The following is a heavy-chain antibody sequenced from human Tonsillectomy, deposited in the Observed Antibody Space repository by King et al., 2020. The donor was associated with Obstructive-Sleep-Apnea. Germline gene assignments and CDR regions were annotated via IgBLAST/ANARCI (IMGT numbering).Heavy chain of an antibody. D-gene: IGHD4-11*01. J-gene: IGHJ4*02. CDR3: ARDPDTLTTAYYFDY. CDR2: ISYDGSNK. V-gene: IGHV3-30*04. CDR1: GFTFSSYA. Sequence: VQLVESGGGVVQPGRSLRLSCAASGFTFSSYAMHWVRQAPGKGLEWVAVISYDGSNKYYADSVKGRFTISRDNSKNTLCLQMNSLRAEDTAVYYCARDPDTLTTAYYFDYWGQGTLVTVSS.